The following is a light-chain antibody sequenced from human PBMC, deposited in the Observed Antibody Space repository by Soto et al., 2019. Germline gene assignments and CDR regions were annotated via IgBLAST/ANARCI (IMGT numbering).Light chain of an antibody. CDR3: QQANSFPIT. J-gene: IGKJ5*01. V-gene: IGKV1-12*01. CDR1: QTISSW. CDR2: AAS. Sequence: DIQMTQSPSTLSGSVGDRVTIACRSSQTISSWLAWYQQKPGKAPKLLIYAASSLQSGVPSRFSGSGSGTGFTLTISSLQPEDFATYYCQQANSFPITFGQGTRLEIK.